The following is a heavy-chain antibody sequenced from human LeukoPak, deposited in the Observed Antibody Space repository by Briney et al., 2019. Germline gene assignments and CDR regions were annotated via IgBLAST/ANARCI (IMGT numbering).Heavy chain of an antibody. CDR1: GFTFSSYG. J-gene: IGHJ6*03. CDR3: AKGMGYYGSGSYSNDYYYYMDV. CDR2: IRYDGSNK. Sequence: QPGGSLRLSCAASGFTFSSYGMHWVRQAPGKGLEWVAFIRYDGSNKYYADSVKGRFTISRDNSKNTLYLQMNSLRAEDTAVYYCAKGMGYYGSGSYSNDYYYYMDVWGKGTTVTVSS. V-gene: IGHV3-30*02. D-gene: IGHD3-10*01.